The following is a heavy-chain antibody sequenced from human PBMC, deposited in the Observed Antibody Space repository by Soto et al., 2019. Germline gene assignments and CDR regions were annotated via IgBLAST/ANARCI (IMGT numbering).Heavy chain of an antibody. Sequence: GGSLRLSCAASGFTFSNYAMNWVRQAPGKGLEWVSGISDSGGSTDYADSVKGRFTISRDNSKNTLYLQMNSLRAEDTALYYCAKGVFRVDYWGQGTLVTVSS. CDR1: GFTFSNYA. CDR3: AKGVFRVDY. D-gene: IGHD3-10*02. V-gene: IGHV3-23*01. J-gene: IGHJ4*02. CDR2: ISDSGGST.